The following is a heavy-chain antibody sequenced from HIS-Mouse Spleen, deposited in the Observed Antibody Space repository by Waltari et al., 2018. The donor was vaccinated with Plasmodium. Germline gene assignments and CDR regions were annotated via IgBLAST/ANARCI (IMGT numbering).Heavy chain of an antibody. CDR2: IYSGGIT. CDR1: GFTVRCNY. D-gene: IGHD6-19*01. CDR3: ARGGIAVAGNYYGMDV. J-gene: IGHJ6*02. V-gene: IGHV3-53*02. Sequence: EVQLVETGGGLIKPGGSLRLSCAASGFTVRCNYLSWVRQAPGKGLEWVSVIYSGGITYYADSVKGRFTISRDNSKNTLYLQMNSLRADDTAVYYCARGGIAVAGNYYGMDVWGQGTTVTVSS.